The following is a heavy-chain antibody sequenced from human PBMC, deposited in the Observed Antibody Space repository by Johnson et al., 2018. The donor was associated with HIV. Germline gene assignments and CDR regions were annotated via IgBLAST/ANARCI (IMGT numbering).Heavy chain of an antibody. J-gene: IGHJ3*02. CDR2: ISYDGSNK. CDR1: GFTFSSFA. D-gene: IGHD5-12*01. CDR3: TTIRRYIVAPLVPHDAFVI. V-gene: IGHV3-30*14. Sequence: QVQLVESGGGVVQPGTSLRLSCSASGFTFSSFAMHWVRQAPGKGLEWMAFISYDGSNKFYADSVKGRFTISRDNSKNTLYLQMNILRAEDTAGYYCTTIRRYIVAPLVPHDAFVIWGQGEMVTVSS.